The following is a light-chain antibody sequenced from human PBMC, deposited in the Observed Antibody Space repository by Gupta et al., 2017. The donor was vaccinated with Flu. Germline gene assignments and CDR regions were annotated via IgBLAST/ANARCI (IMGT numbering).Light chain of an antibody. CDR3: GAWDTTLSAYV. J-gene: IGLJ1*01. V-gene: IGLV1-51*01. CDR1: SSNVGSHS. CDR2: ENS. Sequence: QSVFTQPPSVSADPGQKVTISCSGSSSNVGSHSVSWYQQVPGTPPKLLICENSKRPSGIPDRFSGSKSATSATLGITGLQTADEAEYFCGAWDTTLSAYVFGTATTVTVL.